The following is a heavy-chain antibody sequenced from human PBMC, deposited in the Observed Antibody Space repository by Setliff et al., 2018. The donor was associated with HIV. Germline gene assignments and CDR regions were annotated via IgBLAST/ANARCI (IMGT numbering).Heavy chain of an antibody. Sequence: LSLTCSVSGVSVGSGDYYWHWIRQHPEKALEWIGYIFHSGDTYYNPSLKSRISMSVDTSKNQFSLEVTSLTAADTAVYYGATRPRTAARPFDYWGQGMLVTVS. J-gene: IGHJ4*02. CDR2: IFHSGDT. CDR3: ATRPRTAARPFDY. V-gene: IGHV4-31*03. D-gene: IGHD6-6*01. CDR1: GVSVGSGDYY.